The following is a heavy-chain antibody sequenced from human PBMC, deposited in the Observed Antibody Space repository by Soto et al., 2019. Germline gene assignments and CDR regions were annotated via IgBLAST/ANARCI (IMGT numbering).Heavy chain of an antibody. Sequence: QVQLVESGGGVVQPGRSLRLSCAASGFTFSSYGMHWVRQAPGKGLEWVAVIWYDGSNKYYADSVKGRFTISRDNSKNTLYLQMNSLRAEDTAVYYCARAEGLRFLERLLSRGGPDYWGQGTLVTVSS. CDR2: IWYDGSNK. CDR1: GFTFSSYG. V-gene: IGHV3-33*01. J-gene: IGHJ4*02. CDR3: ARAEGLRFLERLLSRGGPDY. D-gene: IGHD3-3*01.